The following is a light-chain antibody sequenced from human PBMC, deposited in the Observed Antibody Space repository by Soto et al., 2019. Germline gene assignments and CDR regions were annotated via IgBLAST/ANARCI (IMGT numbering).Light chain of an antibody. CDR2: AAS. CDR1: QGISSY. CDR3: QQTMTFPLT. J-gene: IGKJ4*01. V-gene: IGKV1-12*01. Sequence: DIQMTQSPSSVSASVGDRVTITCRASQGISSYLAWYQQKPGRAPKLLISAASSLQSGVPSRFSGSGSGTYFTLTISSLPPEDFATYYCQQTMTFPLTFGGGTKVEI.